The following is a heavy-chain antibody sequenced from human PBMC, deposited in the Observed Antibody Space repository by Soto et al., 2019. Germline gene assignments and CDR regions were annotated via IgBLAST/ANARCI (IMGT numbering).Heavy chain of an antibody. J-gene: IGHJ3*01. CDR2: ISTFNGKT. D-gene: IGHD1-26*01. V-gene: IGHV1-18*01. CDR3: ARLLTEGATFREDAFEL. CDR1: RYTFTSHG. Sequence: QVQLVQSGGDVKTPGASVKVSCTTFRYTFTSHGIAWVRQAPGQGLEWIGWISTFNGKTDYAQKFQGMITMTGDTPTSTVDMELRSLRSDDTAVYYCARLLTEGATFREDAFELWGQGTKVTVSS.